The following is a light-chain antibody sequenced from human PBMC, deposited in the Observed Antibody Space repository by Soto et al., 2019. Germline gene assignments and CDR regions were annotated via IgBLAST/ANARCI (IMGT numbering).Light chain of an antibody. CDR2: GAS. V-gene: IGKV3-20*01. CDR3: QQDGSSTT. J-gene: IGKJ1*01. CDR1: QSVPNNY. Sequence: EIVLTQSPGTLSLSPGERATLSCRASQSVPNNYLAWYQQKSGQAPRRLIFGASFRASGVPDRFSGSGSGTDFTLTISRLEPEDFAVYHCQQDGSSTTFGQGTKVEIK.